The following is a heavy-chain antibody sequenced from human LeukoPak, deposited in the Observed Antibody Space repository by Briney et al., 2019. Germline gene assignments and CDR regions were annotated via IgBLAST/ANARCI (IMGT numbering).Heavy chain of an antibody. CDR3: ATSYCSSTSCYPVDY. V-gene: IGHV3-74*01. CDR1: GFTFSSYW. J-gene: IGHJ4*02. CDR2: INTDGSST. D-gene: IGHD2-2*01. Sequence: GGSLRLSCAASGFTFSSYWMHWVCQAPGKGLVWVSRINTDGSSTSYADSVKGRFTISRDNAKNTLYLQMNSLRAEDTAVYYCATSYCSSTSCYPVDYWGQGTLVTVSS.